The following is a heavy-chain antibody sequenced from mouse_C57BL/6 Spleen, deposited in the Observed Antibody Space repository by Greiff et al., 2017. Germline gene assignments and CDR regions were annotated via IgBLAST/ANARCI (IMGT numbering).Heavy chain of an antibody. CDR3: ARYGSTMVTYYAMDY. CDR1: GFTFTDYY. CDR2: IRNKANGYTT. J-gene: IGHJ4*01. Sequence: EVKVVESGGGLVQPGGSLSLSCAASGFTFTDYYMSWVRQPPGKALEWLGFIRNKANGYTTEYSASVKGRFTISRDNSQSILYLQMNALRAEDSATYYCARYGSTMVTYYAMDYWGQGTSVTVSS. D-gene: IGHD2-2*01. V-gene: IGHV7-3*01.